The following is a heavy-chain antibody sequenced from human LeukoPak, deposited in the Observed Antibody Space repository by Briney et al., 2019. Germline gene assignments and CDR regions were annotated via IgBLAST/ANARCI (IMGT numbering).Heavy chain of an antibody. D-gene: IGHD1-26*01. V-gene: IGHV4-59*01. CDR1: GGSISSYY. J-gene: IGHJ4*02. CDR2: IYYSGST. CDR3: ARGAVGAYDY. Sequence: SETLSLTCTVSGGSISSYYWSWIRQPPGKGLEWIGYIYYSGSTNYNPSLKSRVTISVDTSENQFSLKLSSVTAADTAVYYCARGAVGAYDYWGQGTLVTVSS.